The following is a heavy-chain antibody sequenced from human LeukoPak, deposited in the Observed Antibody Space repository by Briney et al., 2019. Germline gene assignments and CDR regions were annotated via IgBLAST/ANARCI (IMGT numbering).Heavy chain of an antibody. Sequence: SETLSLTCTVSGGSFTPYYWSRIRQPPGKGLEWIGHISYSGSTNYNPSLKSRVTISVDTSKNQFSLKLSSVTAADTAVYYCARAATYYDYVWGSYRSFQRDNWFDPWGQGTLVTVSS. CDR2: ISYSGST. V-gene: IGHV4-59*12. D-gene: IGHD3-16*02. CDR1: GGSFTPYY. CDR3: ARAATYYDYVWGSYRSFQRDNWFDP. J-gene: IGHJ5*02.